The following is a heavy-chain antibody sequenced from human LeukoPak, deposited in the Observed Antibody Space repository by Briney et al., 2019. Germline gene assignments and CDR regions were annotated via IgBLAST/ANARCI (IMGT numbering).Heavy chain of an antibody. CDR3: ARDPGSSSFDY. V-gene: IGHV3-7*01. CDR1: TFTFSTYW. D-gene: IGHD6-13*01. J-gene: IGHJ4*02. Sequence: GGSLRLSCAASTFTFSTYWMTWVRQAPGKGPEFVANINQNGSVKYYVDSVKGRFTISRDNAKNSLYLQMNSLRADDTAVYYCARDPGSSSFDYWGQGTLVTVSS. CDR2: INQNGSVK.